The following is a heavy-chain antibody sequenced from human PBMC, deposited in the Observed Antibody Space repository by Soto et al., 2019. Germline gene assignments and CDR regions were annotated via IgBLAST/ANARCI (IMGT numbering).Heavy chain of an antibody. V-gene: IGHV1-69*01. J-gene: IGHJ6*02. CDR3: ARVESSGWYGGYYYYGMDV. CDR1: GGTFSSYA. CDR2: LIPIFGTA. D-gene: IGHD6-19*01. Sequence: QVQLVQSGAEVKKPGSSVKVSCKASGGTFSSYAISWVRQAPGQGLEWMGGLIPIFGTANYAQKFQGRVTITADESTSTAYMELSSLRSEDTAVYYCARVESSGWYGGYYYYGMDVWGQGTTVTVSS.